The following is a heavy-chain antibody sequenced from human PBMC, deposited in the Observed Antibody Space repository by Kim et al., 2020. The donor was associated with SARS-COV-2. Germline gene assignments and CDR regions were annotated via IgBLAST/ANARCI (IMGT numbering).Heavy chain of an antibody. V-gene: IGHV1-18*01. CDR1: GYTFTSYG. CDR2: ISAYNGNT. Sequence: ASVKVSCKASGYTFTSYGISWVRQAPGQGLEWMGWISAYNGNTNYAQKLQGRVTMTTDTPTSTAYMELRSLRSDDTAVYYCARGRLPGFGWFGELFLWFDPWGKGTLVTVST. CDR3: ARGRLPGFGWFGELFLWFDP. D-gene: IGHD3-10*01. J-gene: IGHJ5*02.